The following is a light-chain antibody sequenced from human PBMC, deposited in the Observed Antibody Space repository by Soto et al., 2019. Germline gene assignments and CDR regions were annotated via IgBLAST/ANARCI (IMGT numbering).Light chain of an antibody. CDR2: DAS. J-gene: IGKJ1*01. Sequence: MTHSPSTLSASVGDRVSITCRAGQSISSWLAWYRQKPGKAPKLLIYDASTLQSGVPSRFRGAESGTEFTLTISSLQPDDFAVYYCQQYNTYSWTFGPGTKVDIK. V-gene: IGKV1-5*01. CDR3: QQYNTYSWT. CDR1: QSISSW.